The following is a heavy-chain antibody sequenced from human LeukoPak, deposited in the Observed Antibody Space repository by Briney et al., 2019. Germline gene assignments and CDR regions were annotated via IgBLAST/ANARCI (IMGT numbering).Heavy chain of an antibody. D-gene: IGHD3-10*01. CDR1: GDSVSSNSAA. J-gene: IGHJ4*02. Sequence: SQTLSLTCAISGDSVSSNSAAWNWIRQSPSRGLEWLGRTYYRSKWYNDYAVSVKSRITINPDTSKNQFSLKLSSVTAADTAVYYCAREGIDTYYYDYWGQGTLVTVSS. V-gene: IGHV6-1*01. CDR3: AREGIDTYYYDY. CDR2: TYYRSKWYN.